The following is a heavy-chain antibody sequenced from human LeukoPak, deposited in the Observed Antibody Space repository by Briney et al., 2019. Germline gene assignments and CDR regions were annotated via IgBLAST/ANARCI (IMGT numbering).Heavy chain of an antibody. D-gene: IGHD2-2*01. CDR2: IRSKAYGATT. CDR1: GFTFADYA. J-gene: IGHJ4*02. CDR3: TRERQYASTSKPFDF. Sequence: GGSLRLSCITSGFTFADYALTWVRQAPGKGLEWVGFIRSKAYGATTEYAASVRGRFTISRDDSENIAYLQMNSLKTEDTAVYYCTRERQYASTSKPFDFWGQGTLVTVSS. V-gene: IGHV3-49*04.